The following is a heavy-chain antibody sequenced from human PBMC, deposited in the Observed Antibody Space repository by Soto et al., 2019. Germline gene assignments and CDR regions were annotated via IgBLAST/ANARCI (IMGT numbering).Heavy chain of an antibody. D-gene: IGHD2-8*02. Sequence: PSETLSLTCFVSGDSVKSYFWNWIRQPPGKGLEWIGRISYTGGTMYNPSLQSRVTILVDPSKNQFSLKLNSVTVADTAVYYCARDKITGLFDYWGQGTLVTVS. CDR1: GDSVKSYF. CDR3: ARDKITGLFDY. V-gene: IGHV4-59*02. J-gene: IGHJ4*02. CDR2: ISYTGGT.